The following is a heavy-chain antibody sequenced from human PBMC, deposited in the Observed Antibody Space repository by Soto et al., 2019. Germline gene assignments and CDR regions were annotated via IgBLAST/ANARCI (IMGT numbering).Heavy chain of an antibody. Sequence: GGSLRLSCAASGFTFSSYWMHWVRQAPGKGLVWVSRINSDGSSTSYADSVKGRFTISRDNAKNTLYLQMNSLRAEDTAVYYCAREDYGDYDNYYYYGMDVWGQGTTVTVSS. J-gene: IGHJ6*02. D-gene: IGHD4-17*01. CDR1: GFTFSSYW. CDR3: AREDYGDYDNYYYYGMDV. V-gene: IGHV3-74*01. CDR2: INSDGSST.